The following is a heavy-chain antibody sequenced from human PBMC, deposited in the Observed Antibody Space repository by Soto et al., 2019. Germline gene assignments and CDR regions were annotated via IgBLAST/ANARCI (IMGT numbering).Heavy chain of an antibody. V-gene: IGHV4-30-2*01. CDR1: GGSISSGGYS. CDR3: ARASGTASLLFDY. J-gene: IGHJ4*02. D-gene: IGHD2-2*01. Sequence: SETLSLTCAVSGGSISSGGYSWSWIRQPPGRGLEWIGYIYHSGSTYYNPALKSRVTISVDRSKNQFSLKLSSVTAADTAVYYCARASGTASLLFDYWGQGTLVTVSS. CDR2: IYHSGST.